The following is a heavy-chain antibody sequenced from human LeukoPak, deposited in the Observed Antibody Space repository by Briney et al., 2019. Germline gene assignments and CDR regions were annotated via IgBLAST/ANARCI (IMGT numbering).Heavy chain of an antibody. CDR3: ARDPGDIVVVPAALNWFDP. J-gene: IGHJ5*02. D-gene: IGHD2-2*01. CDR2: ISSSSYI. V-gene: IGHV3-21*01. CDR1: GFTFSSYS. Sequence: GGSLRLSCAASGFTFSSYSMNWVRQAPGKGLEWVSSISSSSYIYYADSVKGRFTISRDNAKNSLYLQMNSLRAEDTAVYYCARDPGDIVVVPAALNWFDPWGQGTLVTASS.